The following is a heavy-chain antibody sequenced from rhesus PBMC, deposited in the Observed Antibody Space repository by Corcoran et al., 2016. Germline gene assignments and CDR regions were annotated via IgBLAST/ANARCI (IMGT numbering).Heavy chain of an antibody. D-gene: IGHD1-20*01. V-gene: IGHV2S1*01. J-gene: IGHJ4*01. CDR3: ARRDVWNNGIIDY. CDR1: GFSLSTSGLG. CDR2: VYWDDDK. Sequence: QVTLKESGPALVKPTQTLTLTCTFSGFSLSTSGLGINWIRQPPGKALEWLASVYWDDDKGYTTSLNSRITNSKDTSKNQVVLTMTNMDPVDTATYYCARRDVWNNGIIDYWGQGVLVTVSS.